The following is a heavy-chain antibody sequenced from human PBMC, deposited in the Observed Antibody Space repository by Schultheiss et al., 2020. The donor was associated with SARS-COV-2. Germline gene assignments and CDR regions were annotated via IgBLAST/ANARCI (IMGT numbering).Heavy chain of an antibody. CDR3: ARDSYSSGLGFDY. CDR2: IYYSGST. J-gene: IGHJ4*02. CDR1: GGSISSSSYY. V-gene: IGHV4-30-4*08. Sequence: SQTLSLTCAVSGGSISSSSYYWGWIRQPPGKGLEWIGYIYYSGSTYYNPSLKSRVTISVDTSKNQFSLKLSSVTAADTAVYYCARDSYSSGLGFDYWGQGTLVTVSS. D-gene: IGHD6-19*01.